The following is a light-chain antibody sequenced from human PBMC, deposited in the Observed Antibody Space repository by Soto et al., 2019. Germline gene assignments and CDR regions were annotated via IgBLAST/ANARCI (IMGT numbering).Light chain of an antibody. CDR3: QQRSNLLYT. V-gene: IGKV3-11*01. CDR1: QSVSNY. Sequence: EIVLTQSPATLSLSPGERATLSCRASQSVSNYLAWYQQKRGQAPRLLIYDVSNRATGIPARFSGRGSGADVTLPVSSLEPEDFAVYYWQQRSNLLYTFGQGTKLEI. J-gene: IGKJ2*01. CDR2: DVS.